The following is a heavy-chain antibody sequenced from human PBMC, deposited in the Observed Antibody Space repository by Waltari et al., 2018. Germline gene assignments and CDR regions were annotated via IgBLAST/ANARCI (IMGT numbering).Heavy chain of an antibody. CDR2: IYYSGST. CDR3: AREYSSSWYGVFDY. CDR1: GGSISSYY. Sequence: QVQLQESGPGLVKPSETLSLTCTVSGGSISSYYWSWIRQPPGKGLEWIGYIYYSGSTNYNPSLKSRVTISVDTSKNQFSLKLSSVTAADTAVYYCAREYSSSWYGVFDYWGQGTLVTVSS. V-gene: IGHV4-59*12. J-gene: IGHJ4*02. D-gene: IGHD6-13*01.